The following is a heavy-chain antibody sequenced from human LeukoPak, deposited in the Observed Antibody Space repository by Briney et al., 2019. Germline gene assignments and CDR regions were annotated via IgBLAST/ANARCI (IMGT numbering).Heavy chain of an antibody. CDR2: IIPILGIA. Sequence: SVKVSFKASGGTFISYTISWVRQAPGQGVEWMGRIIPILGIANYAQKFQGRVTITADKSTSTAYMELSSLRSEDTAVYYCASESGSYNDAFDIWGQGTMVTVSS. CDR1: GGTFISYT. CDR3: ASESGSYNDAFDI. J-gene: IGHJ3*02. V-gene: IGHV1-69*02. D-gene: IGHD1-26*01.